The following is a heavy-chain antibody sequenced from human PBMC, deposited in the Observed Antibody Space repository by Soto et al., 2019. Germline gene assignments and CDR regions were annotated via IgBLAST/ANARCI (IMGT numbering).Heavy chain of an antibody. Sequence: QVQLVESGGGVVQPGRSLRLSCAASGFTLSSYSMHWVRQAPGKGLEWVAVISYDGSNKYYADSVKGRFTISRDNSKNTLYLQMNSLRTEDTAVYYCAKEVQVLTLYYFDYWGQGTLVTVSS. CDR2: ISYDGSNK. V-gene: IGHV3-30*18. D-gene: IGHD3-10*02. J-gene: IGHJ4*02. CDR1: GFTLSSYS. CDR3: AKEVQVLTLYYFDY.